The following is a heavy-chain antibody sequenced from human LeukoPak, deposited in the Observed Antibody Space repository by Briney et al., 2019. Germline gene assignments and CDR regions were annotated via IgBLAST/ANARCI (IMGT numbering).Heavy chain of an antibody. D-gene: IGHD6-19*01. J-gene: IGHJ5*02. CDR2: ISWNSGSI. Sequence: PGGSLRLSCAASGFTFDDYAMHWVRQAPGKGLELVSGISWNSGSIGYADSVKGRFTISRDNAKNSLYLQMNSLRAEDTALYYCAKGGGQWLVRNWFDPWGQGTLVTVSS. CDR1: GFTFDDYA. CDR3: AKGGGQWLVRNWFDP. V-gene: IGHV3-9*01.